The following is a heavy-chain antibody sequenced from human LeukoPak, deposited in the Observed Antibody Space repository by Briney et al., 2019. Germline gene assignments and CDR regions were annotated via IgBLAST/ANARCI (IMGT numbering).Heavy chain of an antibody. Sequence: PGGSLRLSCAASGFTFNSYPMHWVRQAPGKGLEWVSVLYSSGYTKYADSVKGRFSISRDNSENTLSLQMNSLRAEDTAVYYCAAKGNGYTGTYVFAHWGRGTLVTVSS. CDR1: GFTFNSYP. CDR3: AAKGNGYTGTYVFAH. V-gene: IGHV3-66*01. J-gene: IGHJ4*02. CDR2: LYSSGYT. D-gene: IGHD5-12*01.